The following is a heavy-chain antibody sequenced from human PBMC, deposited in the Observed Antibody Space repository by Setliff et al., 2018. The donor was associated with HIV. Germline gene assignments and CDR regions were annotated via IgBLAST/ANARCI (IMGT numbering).Heavy chain of an antibody. CDR1: GGSISSGGYY. CDR3: ARAESLVRGVNYFDY. V-gene: IGHV4-31*03. D-gene: IGHD3-10*01. J-gene: IGHJ4*02. Sequence: TSETLSLTCTVSGGSISSGGYYWSWIRQHPGKGLEWIGFIYYSGSTYHNPSLKSRVTISVDTSKNQFSLKLNSVTAADTAVYYCARAESLVRGVNYFDYWGQGTLVTVSS. CDR2: IYYSGST.